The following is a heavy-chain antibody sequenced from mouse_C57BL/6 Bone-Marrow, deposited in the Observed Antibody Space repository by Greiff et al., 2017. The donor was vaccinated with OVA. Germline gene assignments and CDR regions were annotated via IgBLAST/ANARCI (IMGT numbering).Heavy chain of an antibody. Sequence: EVQLQQSGTVLARPGASVKMSCKTSGYTFTSYWMHWVKQRPGQGLEWIGAIYPGNSDTSYNQTFKGKAKLTAVTSASTAYMELSSLTNEDSAVYYCTRITTVGGGYFDVWGTGTTVTVSS. CDR1: GYTFTSYW. CDR2: IYPGNSDT. CDR3: TRITTVGGGYFDV. D-gene: IGHD1-1*01. J-gene: IGHJ1*03. V-gene: IGHV1-5*01.